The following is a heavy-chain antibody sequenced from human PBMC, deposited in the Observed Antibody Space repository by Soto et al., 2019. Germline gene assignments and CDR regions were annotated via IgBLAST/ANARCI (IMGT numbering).Heavy chain of an antibody. CDR1: GFTFSNYA. V-gene: IGHV3-30-3*01. CDR3: ARDQNNIVVVVAAKFYQYGMDV. J-gene: IGHJ6*02. CDR2: ISYDGTNK. Sequence: PGGSLRLSCAASGFTFSNYAMHWVRQAPGKGLEWVAVISYDGTNKFYADSVQGRFTISRDNSKNTVSLQMNSLRADDTAVYYCARDQNNIVVVVAAKFYQYGMDVWGQGTTVTVSS. D-gene: IGHD2-15*01.